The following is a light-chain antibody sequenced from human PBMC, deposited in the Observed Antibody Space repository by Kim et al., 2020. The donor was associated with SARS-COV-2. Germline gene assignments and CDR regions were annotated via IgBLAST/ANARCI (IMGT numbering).Light chain of an antibody. CDR2: DNS. Sequence: PGQTAKITCGGDDIGTRSVHWDQQRPGQAPVLVVYDNSARPSGTPGRFSGSNSGNTATLTISRVEAGDEADYYCQVWDTSTDYVVFGGGTQLTVL. J-gene: IGLJ3*02. V-gene: IGLV3-21*02. CDR3: QVWDTSTDYVV. CDR1: DIGTRS.